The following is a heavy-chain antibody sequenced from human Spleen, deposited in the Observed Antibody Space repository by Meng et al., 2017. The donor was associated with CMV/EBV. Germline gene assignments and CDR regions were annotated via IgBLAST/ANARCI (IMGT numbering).Heavy chain of an antibody. D-gene: IGHD2-2*01. CDR3: ARDQRCSTASCYGVDY. CDR2: ISYDGSNK. Sequence: GESLKISCAASGFTFSIYSMNWVRQAPGKGLEWVAVISYDGSNKYYADSVKGRFTISRDNSKNTLYLQMNSLRAEDTAVYYCARDQRCSTASCYGVDYWGQGTLVTVSS. CDR1: GFTFSIYS. J-gene: IGHJ4*02. V-gene: IGHV3-30*03.